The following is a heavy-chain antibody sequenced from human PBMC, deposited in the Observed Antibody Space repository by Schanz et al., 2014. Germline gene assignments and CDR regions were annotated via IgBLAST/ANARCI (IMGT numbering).Heavy chain of an antibody. Sequence: EVQLVESGGGLIQPGGSLRLSCAASGFIFGSSVMAWVRQAPGKGLEWVSYISSSSSTRYYADSMKGRFTVSRDNAKNTLYLQMNSLRAEDTAVYYCARDGYSVVVISPTESFDIWGQGTMVTVSP. V-gene: IGHV3-48*01. CDR2: ISSSSSTR. D-gene: IGHD2-21*01. CDR1: GFIFGSSV. J-gene: IGHJ3*02. CDR3: ARDGYSVVVISPTESFDI.